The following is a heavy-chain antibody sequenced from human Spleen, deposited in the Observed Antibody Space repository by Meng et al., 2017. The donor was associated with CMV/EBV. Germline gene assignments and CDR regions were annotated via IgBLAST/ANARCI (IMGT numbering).Heavy chain of an antibody. CDR1: GGSISSSSYY. Sequence: GSLRLSCTVSGGSISSSSYYWGWIRQPPGKGLEWIGNIYYSGNTYFNPSLKSRVTISVDTSKNQFSLKLSSVTAADTAVYYCARRNRGSAGHNWFDPWGQGTLVTVSS. CDR3: ARRNRGSAGHNWFDP. D-gene: IGHD3-10*01. V-gene: IGHV4-39*01. J-gene: IGHJ5*02. CDR2: IYYSGNT.